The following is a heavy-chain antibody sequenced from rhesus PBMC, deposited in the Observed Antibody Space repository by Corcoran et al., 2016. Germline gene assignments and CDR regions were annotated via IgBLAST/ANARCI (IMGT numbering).Heavy chain of an antibody. D-gene: IGHD4-4*01. J-gene: IGHJ4*01. CDR3: ARALYGSSQFDY. CDR1: GGSISSSNW. V-gene: IGHV4S19*01. CDR2: IGGSIGST. Sequence: QVQLQESGPGLVKPSETLSLTCAVSGGSISSSNWWSWIRQPPGKGLEWIGNIGGSIGSTYYNLSRKSRVTMSKDTSKHQFSLKLSAVTAADTAVYYCARALYGSSQFDYWGQGVLVTVSS.